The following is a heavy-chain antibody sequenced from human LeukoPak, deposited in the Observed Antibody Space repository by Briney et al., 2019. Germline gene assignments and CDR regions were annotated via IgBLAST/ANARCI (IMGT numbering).Heavy chain of an antibody. CDR2: IYYSGST. D-gene: IGHD4-17*01. V-gene: IGHV4-39*07. J-gene: IGHJ4*02. CDR3: ARGIATVTTYFDY. CDR1: GGSISSYY. Sequence: SETLSLTCTVSGGSISSYYWSWIRQPPGKGLEWIGSIYYSGSTYYNPSLKSRVTISVDTSKNQFSLKLSSVTAADTAVYYCARGIATVTTYFDYWGQGTLVTVSS.